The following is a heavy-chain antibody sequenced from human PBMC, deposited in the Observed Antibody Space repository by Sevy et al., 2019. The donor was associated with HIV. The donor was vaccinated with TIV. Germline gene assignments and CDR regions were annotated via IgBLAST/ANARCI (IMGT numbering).Heavy chain of an antibody. CDR3: ARDESFGELCPHCFDY. J-gene: IGHJ4*02. V-gene: IGHV4-59*13. CDR2: IYYSGST. Sequence: SETLSLTCTVSGGSISGYYWSWIRQPPGKGLEWVGNIYYSGSTNYNPSLKSRVTISLDTSKNQFSMKLSSVTAADTAVYYCARDESFGELCPHCFDYWGQGTLVTVSS. CDR1: GGSISGYY. D-gene: IGHD3-16*01.